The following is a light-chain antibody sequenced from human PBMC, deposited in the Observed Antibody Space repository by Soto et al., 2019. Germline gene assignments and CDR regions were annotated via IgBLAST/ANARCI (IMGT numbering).Light chain of an antibody. Sequence: EIVMTQSPATLSVSPGERATLSCRASQSVSSNLAWYQQKPGQAPRLLMYGASIRAAGVPDRFSGSGSGTDFTLTISRLEPEDFAVYYCQQYGSSPTLTFGGGTKVDIK. CDR3: QQYGSSPTLT. J-gene: IGKJ4*01. CDR2: GAS. CDR1: QSVSSN. V-gene: IGKV3-20*01.